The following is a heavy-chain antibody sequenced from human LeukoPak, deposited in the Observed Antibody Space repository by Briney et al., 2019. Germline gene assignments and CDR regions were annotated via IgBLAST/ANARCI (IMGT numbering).Heavy chain of an antibody. J-gene: IGHJ4*02. Sequence: ASVKVSCKASGYTFTNYDINWVRQATGQGLEWMGGIIPIFGTANYAQKFQGRVTITADKSTSTAYMELSSLRSEDTAVYYCARDNRVGAAYYWGQGTLVTVSS. CDR2: IIPIFGTA. D-gene: IGHD1-26*01. CDR1: GYTFTNYD. CDR3: ARDNRVGAAYY. V-gene: IGHV1-69*06.